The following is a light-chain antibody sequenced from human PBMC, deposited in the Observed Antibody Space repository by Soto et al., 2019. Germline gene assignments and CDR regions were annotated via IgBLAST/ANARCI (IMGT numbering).Light chain of an antibody. CDR2: EVA. Sequence: QSVLTQPPSASGSPGQSVIISCTGTSSDVGGYNYVSWYQQHPGKAPKLIIYEVAKRPSGVPYRFSGSKSGNTASLTVSGLQTEDEADYYCSSYGGFNDVLFGGGTQLTVL. CDR1: SSDVGGYNY. V-gene: IGLV2-8*01. CDR3: SSYGGFNDVL. J-gene: IGLJ2*01.